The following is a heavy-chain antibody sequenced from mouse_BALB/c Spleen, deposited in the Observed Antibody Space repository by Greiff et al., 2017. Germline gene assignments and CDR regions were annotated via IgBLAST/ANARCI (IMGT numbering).Heavy chain of an antibody. CDR1: GFTFSSYT. D-gene: IGHD2-14*01. CDR2: ISNGGGST. Sequence: EVKLVESGGGLVQPGGSLKLSCAASGFTFSSYTMSWVRQTPEKRLEWVAYISNGGGSTYYPDTVKGRFTISRDNAKNTLYLQMSSLKSEDTAMYYCARHYRYEYYAMDYWGQGTSVTVSS. J-gene: IGHJ4*01. CDR3: ARHYRYEYYAMDY. V-gene: IGHV5-12-2*01.